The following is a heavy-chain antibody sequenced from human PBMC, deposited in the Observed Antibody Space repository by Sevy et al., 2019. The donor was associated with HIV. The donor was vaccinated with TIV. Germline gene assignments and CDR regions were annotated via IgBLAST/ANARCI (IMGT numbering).Heavy chain of an antibody. CDR2: IKQEGSEK. Sequence: GGCLRLSCAASGITFSSYWMTWVRQTPGKGLAWVANIKQEGSEKYYVDSVKGRFTVSRDNAKNSLYLQMNSLRAEDTAVYYCVRDKRGSYYYDSDGVDALDIWGQGTMVTVSS. J-gene: IGHJ3*02. D-gene: IGHD3-22*01. CDR3: VRDKRGSYYYDSDGVDALDI. CDR1: GITFSSYW. V-gene: IGHV3-7*03.